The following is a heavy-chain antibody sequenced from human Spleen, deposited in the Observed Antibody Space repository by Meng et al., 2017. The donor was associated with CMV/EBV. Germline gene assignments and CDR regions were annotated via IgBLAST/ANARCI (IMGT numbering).Heavy chain of an antibody. V-gene: IGHV3-48*04. CDR2: ISSSSTSI. CDR1: GFTFSSHS. D-gene: IGHD1-1*01. CDR3: ARDWNPGY. Sequence: GESLKISCVGSGFTFSSHSMHWVRQAPGKGLEWVSYISSSSTSIKYADSVKGRFTISRDNSKNSLYLQMNSLRVEDTAVYFCARDWNPGYWGQGTLVTVS. J-gene: IGHJ4*02.